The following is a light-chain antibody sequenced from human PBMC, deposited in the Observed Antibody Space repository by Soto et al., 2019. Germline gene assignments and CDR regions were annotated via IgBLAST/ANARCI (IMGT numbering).Light chain of an antibody. J-gene: IGKJ1*01. Sequence: VLTQSPGTLSLSPGESATLSCRASQYVSSGHLAWYQQKPGQAPRLLIYGASTRAAGIPDRFSGSGSETDFSLSIRRLEPEDFAVYYCQVYAGSHLWTFGQGNKVEVK. V-gene: IGKV3-20*01. CDR3: QVYAGSHLWT. CDR1: QYVSSGH. CDR2: GAS.